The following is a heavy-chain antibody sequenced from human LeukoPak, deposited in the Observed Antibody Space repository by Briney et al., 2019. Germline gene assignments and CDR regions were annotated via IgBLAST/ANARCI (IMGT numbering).Heavy chain of an antibody. Sequence: GGSLRLSCAASGFTFSNYAMSWVRQAPGKGLEWVANIKQDGSEKYYVDSVKGQFTISRDNAKNSLYLQMNSLGAEDTAVYYCARMSPLFSAWGQGTLVIVSS. CDR1: GFTFSNYA. D-gene: IGHD3-10*02. V-gene: IGHV3-7*01. CDR3: ARMSPLFSA. J-gene: IGHJ5*02. CDR2: IKQDGSEK.